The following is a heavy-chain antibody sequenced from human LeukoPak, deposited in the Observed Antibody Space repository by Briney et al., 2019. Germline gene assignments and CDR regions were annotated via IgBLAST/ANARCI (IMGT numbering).Heavy chain of an antibody. D-gene: IGHD3-10*01. V-gene: IGHV3-53*01. CDR1: GFIVSHNY. CDR2: ISGSGGST. CDR3: ARTGGSGSYYNWAYFDY. J-gene: IGHJ4*02. Sequence: GGSLRLSCAASGFIVSHNYMTWVRQDPGKGLEWVSAISGSGGSTYYADSVKGRFTISRDNSKNTLYLQMNSLGVEDTAVYYCARTGGSGSYYNWAYFDYWGQGILFTASS.